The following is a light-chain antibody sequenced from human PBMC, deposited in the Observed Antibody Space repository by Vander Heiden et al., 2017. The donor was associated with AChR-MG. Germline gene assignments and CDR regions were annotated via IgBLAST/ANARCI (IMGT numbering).Light chain of an antibody. CDR3: HQSTTLPWT. V-gene: IGKV6-21*02. J-gene: IGKJ1*01. CDR1: QSTGTN. Sequence: EIVLTQSPDFQSVTPKEKVTITCRASQSTGTNLHWYQQKPDQSPKLLIKYASQTISGVPSRFSGSGSGTDFTLTINSLEAEDAATYFCHQSTTLPWTFGQGTKVEIK. CDR2: YAS.